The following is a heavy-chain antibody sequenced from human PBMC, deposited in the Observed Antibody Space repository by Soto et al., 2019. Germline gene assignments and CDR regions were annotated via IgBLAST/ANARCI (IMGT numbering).Heavy chain of an antibody. CDR2: IIPIFGTA. J-gene: IGHJ5*02. V-gene: IGHV1-69*13. CDR1: GGTFSSYT. CDR3: AIAGVPGIAARRFDP. D-gene: IGHD6-6*01. Sequence: SVKVSCKASGGTFSSYTISWVRQAPGQGLEWMGRIIPIFGTANYAQKFQGRVTITADESTSTAYMELSSLRSEDTAVYYCAIAGVPGIAARRFDPWGQGTLVTVS.